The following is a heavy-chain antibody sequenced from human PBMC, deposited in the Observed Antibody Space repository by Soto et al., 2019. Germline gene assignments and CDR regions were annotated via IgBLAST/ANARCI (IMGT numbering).Heavy chain of an antibody. V-gene: IGHV2-5*02. Sequence: QITLKESGPTQVKPTQTLTLTCTFSGFSLNTTGVGVGWIRQPPGKALEWLAIIYWDDDKRYSPSLRSRLTLTKDTSKNQVVLTMTNVDPVDTATYYCAHRAILCSGGSCYSHPFDYWGQGTLVTVSS. D-gene: IGHD2-15*01. CDR2: IYWDDDK. J-gene: IGHJ4*02. CDR1: GFSLNTTGVG. CDR3: AHRAILCSGGSCYSHPFDY.